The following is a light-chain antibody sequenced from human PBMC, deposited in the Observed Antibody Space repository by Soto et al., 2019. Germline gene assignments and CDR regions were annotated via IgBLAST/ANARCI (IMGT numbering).Light chain of an antibody. V-gene: IGLV1-51*02. CDR3: GMWEIGLNVWV. Sequence: QSVLTQPPSVSAAPGQKVTISCSGRNSNIGDNYFSWYQHVPGTAPKVLIYEDNMRPSGIPDRFSASKSGTSATLDITGLQTGDEADYYCGMWEIGLNVWVFGGGTKLTVL. J-gene: IGLJ3*02. CDR2: EDN. CDR1: NSNIGDNY.